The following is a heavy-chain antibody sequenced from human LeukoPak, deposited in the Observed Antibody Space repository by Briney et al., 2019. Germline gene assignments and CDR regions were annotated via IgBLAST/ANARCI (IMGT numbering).Heavy chain of an antibody. CDR2: IYTSGST. J-gene: IGHJ4*02. Sequence: SQTLSLTCTVSGGSISSGSYYWSWIRQPAGKGLEWIGRIYTSGSTNYNPSLKSRVTISVDTSKNQFSLKLSFVTAADTAVYYCASNLRGWYFDYWGQGTLVTVSS. CDR1: GGSISSGSYY. D-gene: IGHD3-10*01. CDR3: ASNLRGWYFDY. V-gene: IGHV4-61*02.